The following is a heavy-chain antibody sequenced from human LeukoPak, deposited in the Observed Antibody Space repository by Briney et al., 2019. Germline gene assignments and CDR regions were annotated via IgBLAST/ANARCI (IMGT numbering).Heavy chain of an antibody. CDR3: ARGGLYLDLDY. CDR1: GGSISSGSYY. V-gene: IGHV4-61*02. D-gene: IGHD3/OR15-3a*01. J-gene: IGHJ4*02. Sequence: SETLSLTCTVSGGSISSGSYYWSWIRQPAGKGLEWIGRIYTSGSTNYNPSLKSRVTISVDTSKNQFSLKLSSVTAADTAVYYCARGGLYLDLDYWGQGTLVTVSS. CDR2: IYTSGST.